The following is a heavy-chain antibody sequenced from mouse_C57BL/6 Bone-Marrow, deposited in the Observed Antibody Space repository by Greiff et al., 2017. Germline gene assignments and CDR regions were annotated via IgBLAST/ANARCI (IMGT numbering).Heavy chain of an antibody. Sequence: QVQLQQPGAELVKPGASVKLSCKASGYTFTSYWMQWVKQRPGQGLEWIGEIDPSDSYTNYNQKFKGKATLTVDTSSSTAYMQLSSLTSEDSAVYYCARDYDYDLYAMDYWGQGTSVTVSS. CDR1: GYTFTSYW. V-gene: IGHV1-50*01. CDR2: IDPSDSYT. CDR3: ARDYDYDLYAMDY. J-gene: IGHJ4*01. D-gene: IGHD2-4*01.